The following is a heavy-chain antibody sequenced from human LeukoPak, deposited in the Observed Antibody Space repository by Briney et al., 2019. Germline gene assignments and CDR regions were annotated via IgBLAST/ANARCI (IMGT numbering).Heavy chain of an antibody. CDR1: GFTVSSNY. J-gene: IGHJ4*02. CDR3: ARESADIVATIVY. Sequence: GGSLRLSCAASGFTVSSNYMSWVRQAPGKGLEWVSVIYSGGSTYYADSVKGRFTISRDNSKNTLYLQMNSLRAEDTAVYYCARESADIVATIVYWGQGTLVTVSS. V-gene: IGHV3-53*01. D-gene: IGHD5-12*01. CDR2: IYSGGST.